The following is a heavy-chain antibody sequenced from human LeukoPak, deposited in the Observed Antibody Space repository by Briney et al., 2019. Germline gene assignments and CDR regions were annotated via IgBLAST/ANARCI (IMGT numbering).Heavy chain of an antibody. V-gene: IGHV3-21*01. D-gene: IGHD2-15*01. Sequence: GGSLRLSCAAPGFTFSSYSMNWVRQAPGKGLEWVSSISSSSSYIYYADSVKGRFTISRDNAKNSLYLQMNSLRAEDTAVYYCARGNVAVSRDYWGQGTLATVSS. CDR1: GFTFSSYS. CDR3: ARGNVAVSRDY. CDR2: ISSSSSYI. J-gene: IGHJ4*02.